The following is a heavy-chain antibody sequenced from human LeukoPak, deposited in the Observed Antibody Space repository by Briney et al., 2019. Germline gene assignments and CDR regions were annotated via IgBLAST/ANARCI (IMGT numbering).Heavy chain of an antibody. CDR1: GFIFSSYW. D-gene: IGHD1-26*01. Sequence: GGSLRLSCAASGFIFSSYWMHWVRQAPGKGLVWVSRINSDGSSTSYADSVKGRFTISRDNAKNTLYLQMNSLGGDDTAVYYCAKDVGKWESLHFFDYWGQGTLVTVSS. V-gene: IGHV3-74*01. CDR3: AKDVGKWESLHFFDY. CDR2: INSDGSST. J-gene: IGHJ4*02.